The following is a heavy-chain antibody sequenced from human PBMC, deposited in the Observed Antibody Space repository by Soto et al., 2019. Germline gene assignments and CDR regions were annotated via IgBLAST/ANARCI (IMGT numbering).Heavy chain of an antibody. CDR3: ARWGDILTGPNQGLDY. CDR2: IWYDGSNK. Sequence: QVQLVESGGGVVQPGRSLRLSCAASGFTFSSYGMHWVRQAPGKGLEWVAVIWYDGSNKYYADSVKGRFTISRDNSKNTLYLQMNSLRAEDTAVYYCARWGDILTGPNQGLDYWGQGTLVTVSS. CDR1: GFTFSSYG. J-gene: IGHJ4*02. D-gene: IGHD3-9*01. V-gene: IGHV3-33*01.